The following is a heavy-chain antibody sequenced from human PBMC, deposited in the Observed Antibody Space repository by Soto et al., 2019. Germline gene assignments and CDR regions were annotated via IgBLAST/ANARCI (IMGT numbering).Heavy chain of an antibody. CDR1: GGSISSYY. CDR3: ARSIAAAGRGGNWFDP. V-gene: IGHV4-59*08. D-gene: IGHD6-13*01. J-gene: IGHJ5*02. Sequence: SETLSLTCTVSGGSISSYYWSWIRQPPGKGLEWIGYIYYSGSTNYNPSLKSRVTISVDTSKNQFSLKLSSVTAADTAVYYCARSIAAAGRGGNWFDPWGQGTLVTVSS. CDR2: IYYSGST.